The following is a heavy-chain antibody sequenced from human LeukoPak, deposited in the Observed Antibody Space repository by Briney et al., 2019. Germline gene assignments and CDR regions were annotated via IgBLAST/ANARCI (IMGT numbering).Heavy chain of an antibody. Sequence: PGGSLRLSCAASGFTFSSYAMSWVRQAPGKGLEWVSAISGSGGSTYYADSVKGRFTISRDNSKNTLYLQMNSLRAEDTAVYYCAKEGGSYYYDSEISNYWGQGTLVTVSS. CDR2: ISGSGGST. CDR1: GFTFSSYA. J-gene: IGHJ4*02. CDR3: AKEGGSYYYDSEISNY. D-gene: IGHD3-22*01. V-gene: IGHV3-23*01.